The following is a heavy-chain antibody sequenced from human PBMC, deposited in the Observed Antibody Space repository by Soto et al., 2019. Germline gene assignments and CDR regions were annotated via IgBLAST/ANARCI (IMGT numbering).Heavy chain of an antibody. CDR2: IYHSGST. J-gene: IGHJ5*02. V-gene: IGHV4-39*07. D-gene: IGHD3-3*01. CDR3: ARGGVITIFGVKPHNWFDP. Sequence: SETLSLTCTVSGGSISSSSYYWGWIRQPPGKGLEWIGSIYHSGSTNYNPSLKSRVTISVDTSKNQFSLKLSSVTAADTAVYYCARGGVITIFGVKPHNWFDPWGQGTLVTVSS. CDR1: GGSISSSSYY.